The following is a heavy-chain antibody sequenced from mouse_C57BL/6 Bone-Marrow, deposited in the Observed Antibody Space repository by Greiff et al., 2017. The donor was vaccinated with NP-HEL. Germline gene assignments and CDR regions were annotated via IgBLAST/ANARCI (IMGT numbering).Heavy chain of an antibody. CDR2: ISYDGSN. V-gene: IGHV3-6*01. Sequence: ESGPGLVKPSQSLSLTCSVTGYSITSGYYWNWIRQFPGNKLEWMGYISYDGSNNYNPSLKNRISITRDTSKNQFFLKLNSVTTEDTATYYCAREGLGPYFDYWGQGTTLTVSS. D-gene: IGHD4-1*01. CDR3: AREGLGPYFDY. J-gene: IGHJ2*01. CDR1: GYSITSGYY.